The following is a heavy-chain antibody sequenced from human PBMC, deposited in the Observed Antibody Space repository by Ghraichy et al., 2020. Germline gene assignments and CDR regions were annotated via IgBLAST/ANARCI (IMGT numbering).Heavy chain of an antibody. J-gene: IGHJ4*02. Sequence: GESLNISCTASGLIFSNYAMSWVRQTPGKGLEWVSAVTASGSSTNYADSVKGRFTISRDNSRNTLHLQMNSLRAEDTAVYYCAKRSRESSGYFDYWGQGTLVTVSS. V-gene: IGHV3-23*01. CDR3: AKRSRESSGYFDY. CDR1: GLIFSNYA. D-gene: IGHD3-22*01. CDR2: VTASGSST.